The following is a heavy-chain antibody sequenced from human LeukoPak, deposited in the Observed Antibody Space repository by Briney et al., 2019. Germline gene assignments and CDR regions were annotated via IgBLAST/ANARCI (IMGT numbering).Heavy chain of an antibody. CDR2: INPNSGGT. V-gene: IGHV1-2*02. CDR1: GYTFTGYY. CDR3: ARGLDYYYYMDV. Sequence: ASVKVSCKASGYTFTGYYMHWVRQAPGQGLEWMGWINPNSGGTNYAQKFQGRVTMTRDTSISTAYMELSRLRSEDTAVYFCARGLDYYYYMDVWGKGTTVTVSS. J-gene: IGHJ6*03.